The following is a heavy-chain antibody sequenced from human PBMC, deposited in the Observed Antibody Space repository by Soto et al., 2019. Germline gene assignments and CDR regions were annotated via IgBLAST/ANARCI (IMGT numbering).Heavy chain of an antibody. CDR2: IYYSGST. CDR3: ASVIVAGGWFDAFDI. J-gene: IGHJ3*02. CDR1: GGSVSSGSYY. D-gene: IGHD3-22*01. V-gene: IGHV4-61*01. Sequence: PSETPSLTCTVSGGSVSSGSYYWSWIRQPPGKGLEWIGYIYYSGSTNYNPSLKSRVTISVDTSKNQFSLKLSSVTAADTAVYYCASVIVAGGWFDAFDIWGQGTMVTVSS.